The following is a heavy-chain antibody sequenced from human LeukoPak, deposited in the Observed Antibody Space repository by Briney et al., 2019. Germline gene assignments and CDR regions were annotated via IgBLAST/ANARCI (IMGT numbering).Heavy chain of an antibody. D-gene: IGHD6-13*01. CDR3: AKGGAGYSSSWSKYYYYYYYMDV. CDR2: INGSGGRT. CDR1: GFTFSSYW. V-gene: IGHV3-23*01. J-gene: IGHJ6*03. Sequence: GESLRLSCAASGFTFSSYWMSWVRQVPGKGLEWLSAINGSGGRTNYADSVKGRFTISRDNSKNTLYLQMNSLRAEDTAVYYCAKGGAGYSSSWSKYYYYYYYMDVWGKGTTVTISS.